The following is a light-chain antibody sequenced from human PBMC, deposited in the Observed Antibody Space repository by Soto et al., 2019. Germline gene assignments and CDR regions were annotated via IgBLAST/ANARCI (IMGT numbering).Light chain of an antibody. CDR3: HQYNDWPLT. CDR2: GAF. V-gene: IGKV3-15*01. J-gene: IGKJ1*01. Sequence: EIVMTQSPVTLSVSPGERATLSCRASESVSSNLAWYQQKPGQAPSLLIYGAFTRATGIPARFSGTGSGTEFTLTISSLQSEDFAFYYCHQYNDWPLTFVQGTKVDI. CDR1: ESVSSN.